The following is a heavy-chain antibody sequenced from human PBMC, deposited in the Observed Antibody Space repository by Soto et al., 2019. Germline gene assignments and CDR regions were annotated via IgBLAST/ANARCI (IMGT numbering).Heavy chain of an antibody. CDR2: IYYTEGT. CDR3: VSAAKWELLFDY. V-gene: IGHV4-39*01. J-gene: IGHJ4*02. D-gene: IGHD1-26*01. CDR1: VGSISSSNYY. Sequence: PSETLSLTCTVSVGSISSSNYYWAWILQPPGKGLEWIGNIYYTEGTYYNPSLKSRVTISVDTSKNQVSLKLFSVTAADTAVYYCVSAAKWELLFDYWGQGTLVTVSS.